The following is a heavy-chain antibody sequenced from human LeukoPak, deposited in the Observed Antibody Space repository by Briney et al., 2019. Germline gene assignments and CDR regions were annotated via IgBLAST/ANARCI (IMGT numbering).Heavy chain of an antibody. CDR2: SSSSGSTI. CDR1: GFALSDYY. D-gene: IGHD3/OR15-3a*01. CDR3: ARRRDFIDY. Sequence: KPGGSLRLSCAASGFALSDYYMSWIRQAPGKGLEWVSYSSSSGSTIYYADSVKGRFAISRDNAKNSLYLQMNSLRDEDTAVYYCARRRDFIDYWGQGTLVTVSS. J-gene: IGHJ4*02. V-gene: IGHV3-11*01.